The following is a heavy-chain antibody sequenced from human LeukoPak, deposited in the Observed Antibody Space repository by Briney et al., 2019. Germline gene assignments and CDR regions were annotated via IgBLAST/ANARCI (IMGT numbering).Heavy chain of an antibody. CDR3: ARHDAGKWLPYFDY. CDR1: GGSISNYY. V-gene: IGHV4-59*08. Sequence: PSETLSLTCTVSGGSISNYYWSWIRQAPGKGLEWVGSIYYSGSTNYNPSLKSRVTISVDTCKNQFSLKLSSVTAADTAVYYCARHDAGKWLPYFDYWGRGTLVTVSS. D-gene: IGHD6-19*01. J-gene: IGHJ4*02. CDR2: IYYSGST.